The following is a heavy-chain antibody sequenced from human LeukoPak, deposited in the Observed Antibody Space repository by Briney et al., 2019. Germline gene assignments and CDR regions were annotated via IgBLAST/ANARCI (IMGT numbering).Heavy chain of an antibody. V-gene: IGHV3-30*18. CDR3: AKAGRDSSSSLSGY. Sequence: GGSLRLSCAASGFTFSSYGMHWVRQAPGKGLEWVAVISYDGSNKYYADSVKGRFTISRDNSKNTLYLQMNSLRAEDTAVYYCAKAGRDSSSSLSGYWGQGTLVTVSS. CDR2: ISYDGSNK. CDR1: GFTFSSYG. J-gene: IGHJ4*02. D-gene: IGHD6-6*01.